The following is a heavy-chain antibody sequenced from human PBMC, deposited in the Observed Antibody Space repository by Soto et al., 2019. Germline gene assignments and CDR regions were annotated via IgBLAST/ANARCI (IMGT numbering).Heavy chain of an antibody. CDR3: ATRDYDILTGYLHI. J-gene: IGHJ1*01. V-gene: IGHV1-2*02. D-gene: IGHD3-9*01. CDR2: IHADSGDT. Sequence: QAHLVQSGAEVRKPGASVKVSCQALEHTSTIYYIHWVRQARGQGLEWMGWIHADSGDTTYAEDFRGRVTFTRDTSTSTFHMELSRLRLDDTAMYVCATRDYDILTGYLHIWGQGTLITVSS. CDR1: EHTSTIYY.